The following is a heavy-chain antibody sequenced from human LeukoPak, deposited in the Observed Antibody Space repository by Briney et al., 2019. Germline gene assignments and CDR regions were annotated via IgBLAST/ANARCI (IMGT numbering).Heavy chain of an antibody. CDR1: GFTFSSYS. J-gene: IGHJ5*02. CDR3: ARDREGDYIWGSCRPDWFDP. Sequence: GGSLRLSCAASGFTFSSYSMNWVRQAPGKGLEWVSSITSSSYIYYAGSVKGRFTISRDNAKNSLYLQMNSLRAEDTAVYYCARDREGDYIWGSCRPDWFDPWGQGTLVTVSS. D-gene: IGHD3-16*02. CDR2: ITSSSYI. V-gene: IGHV3-21*01.